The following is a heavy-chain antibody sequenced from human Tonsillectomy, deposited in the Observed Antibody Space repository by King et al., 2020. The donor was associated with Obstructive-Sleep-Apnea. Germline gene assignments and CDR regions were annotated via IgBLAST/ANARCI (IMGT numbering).Heavy chain of an antibody. CDR3: ARDHGYSGYDDPDYIDY. CDR2: INPSGGST. CDR1: GYTFTSYY. J-gene: IGHJ4*02. V-gene: IGHV1-46*03. D-gene: IGHD5-12*01. Sequence: VQLVQSGAEVKKPGASVKVSCKASGYTFTSYYMQWVRQAPGQVLEWMGIINPSGGSTSYAQEFQGRVTMTRDTSTSTGYMGLSSLRSEDTAVYYCARDHGYSGYDDPDYIDYWGQGTLVTVSS.